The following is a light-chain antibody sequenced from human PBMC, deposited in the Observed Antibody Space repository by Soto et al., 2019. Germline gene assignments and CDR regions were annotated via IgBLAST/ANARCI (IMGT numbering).Light chain of an antibody. CDR3: QQYGSLSWT. CDR2: GAS. Sequence: EIVLRQSPVTLSFSPGERATLSCSASQNVDTNYLAWYQQKPGQAPRIIIFGASGRATGIPDRFSGSGSGTDFTLTISRLEPEDFAAYYCQQYGSLSWTFAQGTKVDIK. V-gene: IGKV3-20*01. CDR1: QNVDTNY. J-gene: IGKJ1*01.